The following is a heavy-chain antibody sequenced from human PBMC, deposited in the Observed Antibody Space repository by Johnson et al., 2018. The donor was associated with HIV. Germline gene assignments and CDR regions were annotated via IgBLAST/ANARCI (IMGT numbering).Heavy chain of an antibody. CDR2: IRYDGSNK. J-gene: IGHJ3*01. CDR3: AKSSPPGLAPLGG. Sequence: QVRLVESGGGLVQPGRSLRLSCTASGFTFSSYGMHWVRQAPGKGLEWVAFIRYDGSNKYYADSVKGRFTISRDNSKNTLYLQMNSLSAEDTAVYYCAKSSPPGLAPLGGWGQGTMVTVSS. V-gene: IGHV3-30*02. CDR1: GFTFSSYG. D-gene: IGHD6-19*01.